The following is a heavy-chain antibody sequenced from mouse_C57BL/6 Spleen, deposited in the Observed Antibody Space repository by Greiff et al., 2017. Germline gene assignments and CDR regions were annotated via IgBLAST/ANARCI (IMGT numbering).Heavy chain of an antibody. CDR2: ISYDGSN. V-gene: IGHV3-6*01. CDR1: GYSITSGYY. Sequence: EVQLQQSGPGLVKPSQSLSLTCSVTGYSITSGYYWNWIRQFPGNKLEWMGYISYDGSNNYNPSLKNRISITRDTSKNQFFLKLNSVTTEDTATYYCAKYDSSYAMDYWGQGTSVTVSS. CDR3: AKYDSSYAMDY. D-gene: IGHD2-4*01. J-gene: IGHJ4*01.